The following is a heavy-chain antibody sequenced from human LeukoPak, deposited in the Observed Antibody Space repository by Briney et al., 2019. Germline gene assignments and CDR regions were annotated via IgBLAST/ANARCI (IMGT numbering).Heavy chain of an antibody. J-gene: IGHJ6*03. V-gene: IGHV4-61*02. CDR1: GGSISSESCY. CDR3: ARDLGDYGDNVGAYYFMDA. Sequence: PSETLSLTCTVSGGSISSESCYWSWIRLPAGKGLEWIGRIFSSGSSYYNPSLKSRVSLSVDPPKNQFSLTLTSVTAADTAIYYCARDLGDYGDNVGAYYFMDAWDKGTTVIVSS. CDR2: IFSSGSS. D-gene: IGHD3-16*01.